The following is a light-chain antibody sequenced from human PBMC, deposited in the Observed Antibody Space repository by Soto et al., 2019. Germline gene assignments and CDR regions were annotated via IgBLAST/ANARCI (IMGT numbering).Light chain of an antibody. J-gene: IGLJ2*01. V-gene: IGLV1-47*01. Sequence: QSVLTQPPSVSGTPGQSVTISCSGSSSSVGTIFVYWYQQIPGTAPKLLIFRNNQRPSGVPDRFSGSKSGTSASLAISGLRSEDEADYYCQSYDNILSAVVFGGGTKLTVL. CDR3: QSYDNILSAVV. CDR2: RNN. CDR1: SSSVGTIF.